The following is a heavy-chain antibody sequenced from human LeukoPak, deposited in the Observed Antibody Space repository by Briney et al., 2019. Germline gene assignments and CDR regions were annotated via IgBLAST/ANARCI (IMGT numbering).Heavy chain of an antibody. V-gene: IGHV3-21*01. J-gene: IGHJ3*02. CDR1: GFPFSSYS. CDR3: ARDLNWAFDI. Sequence: AGSLSLSCAASGFPFSSYSMNWVRLAPGQGLERVSSISSSSSYIYYADSVRGRFTISRDNAKNSLYLQMNSLRDDDTAVYYCARDLNWAFDIWGQGKMVSVSS. CDR2: ISSSSSYI.